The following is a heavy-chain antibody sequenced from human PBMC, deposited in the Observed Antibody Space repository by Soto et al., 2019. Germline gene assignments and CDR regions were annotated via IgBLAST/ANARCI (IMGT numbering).Heavy chain of an antibody. CDR1: GFSLSTSGVG. J-gene: IGHJ4*02. Sequence: QITLKESGPTLVKPTQTLTLTCTFSGFSLSTSGVGVGWIRQPPGKALEWLALIYWNDDKRYSPSLKSRLTITKDTSKNQVVLTMTNMDPVDTATCYCAHRLKQLGRFDYWGQGTLVTVSS. CDR3: AHRLKQLGRFDY. CDR2: IYWNDDK. V-gene: IGHV2-5*01. D-gene: IGHD6-6*01.